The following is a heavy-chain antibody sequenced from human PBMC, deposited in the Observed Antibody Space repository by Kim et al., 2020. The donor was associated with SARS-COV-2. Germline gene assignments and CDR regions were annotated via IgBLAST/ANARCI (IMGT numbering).Heavy chain of an antibody. J-gene: IGHJ6*02. CDR2: IKSKTDGGTT. V-gene: IGHV3-15*01. CDR3: TTALYYYGSGSYYNAGYGMDV. CDR1: GFTFSNAW. Sequence: GGSLRLSCAASGFTFSNAWMSWVRQAPGKGLEWVGRIKSKTDGGTTDYAAPVKGRFTISRDDSKNTLYLQMNSLKTEDTAVYYCTTALYYYGSGSYYNAGYGMDVWGQGTTVTVSS. D-gene: IGHD3-10*01.